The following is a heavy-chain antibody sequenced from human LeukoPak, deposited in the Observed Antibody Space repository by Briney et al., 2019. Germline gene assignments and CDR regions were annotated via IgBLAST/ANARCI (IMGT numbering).Heavy chain of an antibody. CDR3: ARLSYGSKSPLDY. J-gene: IGHJ4*02. CDR1: GFSLSTSGMS. Sequence: SGPTLVNPTQTLTLTCTFSGFSLSTSGMSVSWIRQPPGKALEWLALIEWDDEKYYSTSLKTRLTISKDTSKNQVVLTMSNIDPMDTATYYCARLSYGSKSPLDYWGQGTLVTVSS. D-gene: IGHD3-10*01. CDR2: IEWDDEK. V-gene: IGHV2-70*01.